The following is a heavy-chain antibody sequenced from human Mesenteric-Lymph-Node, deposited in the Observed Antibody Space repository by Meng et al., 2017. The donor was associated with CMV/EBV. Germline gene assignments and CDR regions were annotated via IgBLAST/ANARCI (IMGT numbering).Heavy chain of an antibody. D-gene: IGHD2-8*01. CDR1: TSGGYY. Sequence: TSGGYYWSWLRQPPGKGLEWIGHVYYSGSTDDNPSLKSRVTISVDTSKNQFSLKLSSVTAADTAVYYCARGVPDIVLMVYAIPVFDYWGQGTLVTVSS. CDR3: ARGVPDIVLMVYAIPVFDY. V-gene: IGHV4-61*08. CDR2: VYYSGST. J-gene: IGHJ4*02.